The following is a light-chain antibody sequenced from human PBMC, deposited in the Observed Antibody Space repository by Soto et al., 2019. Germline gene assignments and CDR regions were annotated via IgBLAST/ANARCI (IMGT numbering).Light chain of an antibody. J-gene: IGKJ1*01. CDR1: QSISSW. V-gene: IGKV1-5*01. CDR3: QQYNSYWT. CDR2: DAS. Sequence: DIQMTQSPSTLSASVGDRVTITCRASQSISSWLAWYQQKPGKAPKLLIYDASSLESGVPSRFSGSGSGTEFTLTISSLQPDDFATYYCQQYNSYWTIGQGTKVDI.